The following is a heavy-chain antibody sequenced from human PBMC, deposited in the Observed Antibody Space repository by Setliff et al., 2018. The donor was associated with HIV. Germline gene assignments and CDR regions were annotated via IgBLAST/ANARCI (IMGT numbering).Heavy chain of an antibody. Sequence: GGSLRLSCAASGFIFTHASMTWVRQAPGKGLEWVSVIYSGGSTYYADSVKGRFTISRDNSKNTLYLQMNSLRAEDTAVYYCARSSNLPYGSGNPLFDYWGQGTLVTVSS. CDR3: ARSSNLPYGSGNPLFDY. CDR2: IYSGGST. V-gene: IGHV3-53*05. J-gene: IGHJ4*02. D-gene: IGHD3-10*01. CDR1: GFIFTHAS.